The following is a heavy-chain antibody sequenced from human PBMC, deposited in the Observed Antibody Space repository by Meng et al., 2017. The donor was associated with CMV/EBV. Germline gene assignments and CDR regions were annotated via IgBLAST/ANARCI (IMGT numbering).Heavy chain of an antibody. D-gene: IGHD3-3*01. Sequence: SQTLSLTCAVYGGSFSGYYWSWIRQPPGKGLEWIGEINHSGSTNYNPSLKSRVTISVDTSKNQFSLKLSSVTAADTAVYYCARDCRVRFLEWSTPGCDAFDIWGQGTMVTVSS. CDR3: ARDCRVRFLEWSTPGCDAFDI. CDR2: INHSGST. V-gene: IGHV4-34*01. J-gene: IGHJ3*02. CDR1: GGSFSGYY.